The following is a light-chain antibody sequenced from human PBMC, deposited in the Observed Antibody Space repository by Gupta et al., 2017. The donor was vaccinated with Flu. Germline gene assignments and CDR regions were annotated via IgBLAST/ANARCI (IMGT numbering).Light chain of an antibody. CDR1: QSVNSY. CDR3: QQYNNWPPRFT. CDR2: GAS. Sequence: TLSVSPGERATLSCRASQSVNSYLAWYQQKPGQAPRLLIYGASTRATDIPARFSGSGSGTEFTLTISSLQSEDFAVYYCQQYNNWPPRFTFGPGTKVDIK. V-gene: IGKV3-15*01. J-gene: IGKJ3*01.